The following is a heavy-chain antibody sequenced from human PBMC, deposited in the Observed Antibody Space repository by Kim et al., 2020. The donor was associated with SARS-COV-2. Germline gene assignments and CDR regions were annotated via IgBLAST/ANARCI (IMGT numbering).Heavy chain of an antibody. CDR1: GYRFSNYW. D-gene: IGHD3-3*01. Sequence: GESLKISCKGSGYRFSNYWIGWVRQRPGKGLEWMGIIQPGDSDTRYSPSFQGQVTISADKSIDTAYLQWSSLKTSDTAMYYCARRTSFNWYDAYWGQGTLVTVSS. CDR2: IQPGDSDT. V-gene: IGHV5-51*01. CDR3: ARRTSFNWYDAY. J-gene: IGHJ4*02.